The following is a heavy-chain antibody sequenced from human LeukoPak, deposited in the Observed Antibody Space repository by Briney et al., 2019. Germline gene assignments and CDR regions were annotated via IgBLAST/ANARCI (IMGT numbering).Heavy chain of an antibody. D-gene: IGHD2-21*01. V-gene: IGHV1-46*01. CDR3: ARGGSVIASLYYYYYMDV. CDR1: GYTFTSYY. J-gene: IGHJ6*03. Sequence: ASVKVSCKASGYTFTSYYMHWVRQAPGQGLEWMGIINPSGGSTSYAQKFQGRVTMTRDTSTSTVYMELSSLRSEDTAVYYCARGGSVIASLYYYYYMDVWGKGTTVTVSS. CDR2: INPSGGST.